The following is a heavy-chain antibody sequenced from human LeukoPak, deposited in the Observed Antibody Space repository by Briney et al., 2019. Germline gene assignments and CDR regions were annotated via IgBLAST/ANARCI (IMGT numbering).Heavy chain of an antibody. CDR1: GGSISSSSYY. D-gene: IGHD3-22*01. CDR2: IYYSGST. Sequence: SETLSLTCTVSGGSISSSSYYWGWIRQPPGKGLEWIGSIYYSGSTYYNPSLKSRVTISVDTSKNQFSLKLSSVTAADTAVYYCARLMGYYYDSSGYSVWGQGTLVIVPP. J-gene: IGHJ4*02. CDR3: ARLMGYYYDSSGYSV. V-gene: IGHV4-39*01.